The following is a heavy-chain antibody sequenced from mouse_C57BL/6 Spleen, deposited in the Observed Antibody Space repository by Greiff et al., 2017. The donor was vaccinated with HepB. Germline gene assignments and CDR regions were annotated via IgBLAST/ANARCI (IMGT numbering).Heavy chain of an antibody. CDR2: IRNKANGYTT. Sequence: EVKLMESGGGLVQPGGSLSLSCAASGFTFTDYYMSWVRQPPGKALEWLGFIRNKANGYTTEYSASVKGRFTISRDNSQSILYLQMNALRAEDSATYYCARSYYYGSEYYAMDYWGQGTSVTVSS. D-gene: IGHD1-1*01. J-gene: IGHJ4*01. CDR1: GFTFTDYY. V-gene: IGHV7-3*01. CDR3: ARSYYYGSEYYAMDY.